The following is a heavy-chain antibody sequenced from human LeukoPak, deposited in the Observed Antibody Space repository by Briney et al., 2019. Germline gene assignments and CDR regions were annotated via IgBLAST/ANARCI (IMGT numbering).Heavy chain of an antibody. CDR1: GFTFSSYA. CDR3: ARDGALGAAAGDWYFDL. Sequence: GASLRLSCAASGFTFSSYAMSWVRQAPGKGLEWVSAISGSGGSTYYADSVKGRFTISRDNSKNTLYLQMNSLRAEDTAVYYCARDGALGAAAGDWYFDLWGRGTLVTVSS. D-gene: IGHD6-13*01. V-gene: IGHV3-23*01. J-gene: IGHJ2*01. CDR2: ISGSGGST.